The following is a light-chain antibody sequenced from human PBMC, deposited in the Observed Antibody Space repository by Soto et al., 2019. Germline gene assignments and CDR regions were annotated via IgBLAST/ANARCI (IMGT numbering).Light chain of an antibody. J-gene: IGLJ1*01. CDR3: QSYDSSLSVLYV. CDR2: GNS. V-gene: IGLV2-8*01. CDR1: KNDIGVYDF. Sequence: QSVLTQPPSASGSPGQSVTISCTGTKNDIGVYDFVSWYQHHPGKAPKLLIYGNSNRPSGVPDRFSGSKSGTSASLAITGLQAEDEADYYCQSYDSSLSVLYVFGTGTKLTVL.